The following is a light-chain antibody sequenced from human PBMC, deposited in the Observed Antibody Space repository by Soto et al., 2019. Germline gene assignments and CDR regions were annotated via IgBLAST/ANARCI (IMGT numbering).Light chain of an antibody. V-gene: IGKV3-20*01. Sequence: IVLTHSPGTLSLSPWERATLSSRSSQSVSSSYLAWYQQKRGQAPRLLIYDASTRATGIPDRFSGSGSGADFTLTISRLEPEDFAVYFCQQYASSPLTFGGGTKVDIK. CDR1: QSVSSSY. CDR2: DAS. CDR3: QQYASSPLT. J-gene: IGKJ4*01.